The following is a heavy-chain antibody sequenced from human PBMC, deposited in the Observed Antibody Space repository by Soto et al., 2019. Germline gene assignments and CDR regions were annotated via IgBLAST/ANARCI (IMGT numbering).Heavy chain of an antibody. Sequence: PSQTLSLTCAISGDSVSSNSAAWNWIRQSPSRGLEWLGRTYYRSKWYNDYAASVKSRITINPDTSKNQFSLQLNSVTPEDTAVYYCASGYSSGWYGNDAFDIWGQGTMVTVSS. J-gene: IGHJ3*02. D-gene: IGHD6-19*01. CDR3: ASGYSSGWYGNDAFDI. CDR2: TYYRSKWYN. CDR1: GDSVSSNSAA. V-gene: IGHV6-1*01.